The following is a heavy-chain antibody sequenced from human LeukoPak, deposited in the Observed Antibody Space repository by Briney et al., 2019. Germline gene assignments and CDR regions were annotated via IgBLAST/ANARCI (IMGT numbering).Heavy chain of an antibody. J-gene: IGHJ4*02. CDR1: GFTFSSYA. CDR2: ISGSGGST. CDR3: AKDNYDILTGYYRDY. D-gene: IGHD3-9*01. Sequence: PGGSLRLSCAASGFTFSSYAMSWVRQAPGKGLEWVSAISGSGGSTYYADSVKGRFTISRDKSKNTLYLQMNSLRAEDTAVYYCAKDNYDILTGYYRDYWGQGTLVTVSS. V-gene: IGHV3-23*01.